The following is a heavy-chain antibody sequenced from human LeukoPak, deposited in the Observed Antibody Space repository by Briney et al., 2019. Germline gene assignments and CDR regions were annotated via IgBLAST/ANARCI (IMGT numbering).Heavy chain of an antibody. J-gene: IGHJ3*02. Sequence: GESLKISCKGSGYSFTSYWIGWVRQMPGKGLEWMGIIYPGDSETRYSPSFQGQVTISADNSISTAYLQWSSLKASDTAMYYCASAHNYDRNAFDIWGQGTMVTVSS. CDR3: ASAHNYDRNAFDI. D-gene: IGHD3-3*01. CDR1: GYSFTSYW. V-gene: IGHV5-51*01. CDR2: IYPGDSET.